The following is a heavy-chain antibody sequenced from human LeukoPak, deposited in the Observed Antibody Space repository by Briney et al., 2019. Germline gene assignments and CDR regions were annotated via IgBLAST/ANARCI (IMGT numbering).Heavy chain of an antibody. V-gene: IGHV3-74*01. CDR2: INTDGSST. J-gene: IGHJ6*03. Sequence: GGSLRLSCAASGFILSSYWMHWIRHAPGEGLAWVSRINTDGSSTSYADSVKGRFTISRDNAMNTLYLQMNSLRAEDTAVYYCARVLSYYYYMDVWGKGTTVTISS. CDR1: GFILSSYW. D-gene: IGHD3-10*01. CDR3: ARVLSYYYYMDV.